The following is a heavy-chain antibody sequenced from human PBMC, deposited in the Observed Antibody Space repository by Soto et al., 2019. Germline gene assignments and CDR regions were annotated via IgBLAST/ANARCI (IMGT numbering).Heavy chain of an antibody. Sequence: QVQLVESGGGVVQPGRSLRLSCAASGFTFSSYGMHWVRQAPGKGLEWVAVIWYDGSNKYYADSVKGRFTISRDNSKNTLYLQMNSLRAKDTAVYYCASMSYGAFDYWGQGTLVTVSS. CDR3: ASMSYGAFDY. CDR1: GFTFSSYG. D-gene: IGHD4-17*01. CDR2: IWYDGSNK. V-gene: IGHV3-33*01. J-gene: IGHJ4*02.